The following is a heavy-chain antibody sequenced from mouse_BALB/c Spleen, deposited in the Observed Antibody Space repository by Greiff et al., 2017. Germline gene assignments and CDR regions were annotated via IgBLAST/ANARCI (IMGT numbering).Heavy chain of an antibody. Sequence: EVQLQESGPGLVKPSQSLSLTCTVTGYSITSDYAWNWIRQFPGNKLEWMGYISYSGSTSYNPSLKSRISITRDTSKNQFFLQLNSVTTEDTATYYCARNWDGWYFDVWGAGTTVTVSS. J-gene: IGHJ1*01. CDR2: ISYSGST. CDR1: GYSITSDYA. D-gene: IGHD4-1*01. V-gene: IGHV3-2*02. CDR3: ARNWDGWYFDV.